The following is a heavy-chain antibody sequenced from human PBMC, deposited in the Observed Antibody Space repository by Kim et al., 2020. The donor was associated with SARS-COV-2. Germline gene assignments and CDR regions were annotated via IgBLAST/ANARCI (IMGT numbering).Heavy chain of an antibody. Sequence: GGSTNTASSGKGRFTISRDNSKNPRYLQMNSLRAEDTAVYYATAPDTGDYWGQGTLVTVSS. D-gene: IGHD4-4*01. V-gene: IGHV3-23*01. CDR3: TAPDTGDY. CDR2: GGST. J-gene: IGHJ4*02.